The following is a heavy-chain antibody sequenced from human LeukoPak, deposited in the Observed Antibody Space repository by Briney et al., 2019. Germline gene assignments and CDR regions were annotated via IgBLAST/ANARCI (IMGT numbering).Heavy chain of an antibody. CDR3: ARCTTGRTFGSLREIKRSREIDY. CDR1: GFTFRIYS. J-gene: IGHJ4*02. D-gene: IGHD1-1*01. V-gene: IGHV3-21*01. CDR2: ITSDSRYI. Sequence: GGSLRLSCAASGFTFRIYSMNWVRQAPGKGLEWVSSITSDSRYIYYADSVKGRFTISRDNAKNSLYLQMNSPRVEDTAVYYCARCTTGRTFGSLREIKRSREIDYWGQGTLVTVSS.